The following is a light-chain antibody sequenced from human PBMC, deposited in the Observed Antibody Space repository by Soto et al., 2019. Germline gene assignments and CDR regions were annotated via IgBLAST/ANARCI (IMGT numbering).Light chain of an antibody. Sequence: SSLSLPVTPREPASISCRSSQTLLRRNGYNSLEWYLQQPGQSPRLLIYFGSTRTAGVPDRFSGGGSGTEFTLKINRVEAEDVGVYYCTQNVRLPRTFGEGTKVDIK. CDR1: QTLLRRNGYNS. CDR3: TQNVRLPRT. V-gene: IGKV2-28*01. J-gene: IGKJ4*01. CDR2: FGS.